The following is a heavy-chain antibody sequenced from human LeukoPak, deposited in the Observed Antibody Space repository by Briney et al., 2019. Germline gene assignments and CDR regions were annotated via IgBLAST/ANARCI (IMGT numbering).Heavy chain of an antibody. Sequence: SGPTLVKPTQPLTLTCTFSGFSLSTSGVGVGWIRQPPGKALEWLALIYWNDDKHYSPSLKSRLTITKDTSKNQVVLTMTNMDPVDTATYYCAHIAITGTMGWFDPWGQGTLVTVSS. CDR1: GFSLSTSGVG. V-gene: IGHV2-5*01. CDR3: AHIAITGTMGWFDP. J-gene: IGHJ5*02. CDR2: IYWNDDK. D-gene: IGHD1-20*01.